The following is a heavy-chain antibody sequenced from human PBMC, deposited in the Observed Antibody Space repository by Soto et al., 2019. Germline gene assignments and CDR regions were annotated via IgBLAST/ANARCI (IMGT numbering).Heavy chain of an antibody. CDR2: INPNRGNT. Sequence: QVQLVQSGAEVKKPGASVKVSCKASGYIFTSYEINWVRQATGQGLEWMGWINPNRGNTGYAQKFRGRVTMTRNTSISTVYMELSSLTTEDTAVYYCARSRGTYRDDLWGQGTLVTVSS. D-gene: IGHD3-16*02. V-gene: IGHV1-8*01. CDR3: ARSRGTYRDDL. CDR1: GYIFTSYE. J-gene: IGHJ5*02.